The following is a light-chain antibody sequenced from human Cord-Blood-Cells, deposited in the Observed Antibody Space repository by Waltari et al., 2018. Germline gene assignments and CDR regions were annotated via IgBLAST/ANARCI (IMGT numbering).Light chain of an antibody. CDR1: TGAVTSGHY. J-gene: IGLJ2*01. CDR3: LLSYSGARVVV. Sequence: QAVVTQEPSLTVSPGGTVTLTCGSSTGAVTSGHYPYWFQQKPGQPPRTLIYATSNKPSWTPARFSGSLLGGKAALTLSGAQPEDEAEYYCLLSYSGARVVVFGGGTKLTVL. CDR2: ATS. V-gene: IGLV7-46*01.